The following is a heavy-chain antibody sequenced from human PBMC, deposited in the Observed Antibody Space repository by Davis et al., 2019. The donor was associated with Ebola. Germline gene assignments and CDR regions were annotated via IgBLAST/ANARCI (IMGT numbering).Heavy chain of an antibody. CDR3: ARGVGYSSGWYGDYFDY. D-gene: IGHD6-19*01. J-gene: IGHJ4*02. CDR2: ISSSSSYI. V-gene: IGHV3-21*05. CDR1: GFTVSSNY. Sequence: GESLKISCAASGFTVSSNYMSWIRQAPGKGLEWVSYISSSSSYIYYADSVKGRFTISRDNAKNSLYLQMNSLRAEDTAVYYCARGVGYSSGWYGDYFDYWGQGTLVTVSS.